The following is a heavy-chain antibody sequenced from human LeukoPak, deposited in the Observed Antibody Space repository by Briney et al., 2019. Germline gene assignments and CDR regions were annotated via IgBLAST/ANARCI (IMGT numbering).Heavy chain of an antibody. J-gene: IGHJ3*02. CDR2: TYYRSKWYN. V-gene: IGHV6-1*01. D-gene: IGHD6-13*01. CDR1: GDSVSSNSAA. CDR3: ARDLTYGSSWYGELSAFDI. Sequence: SQTLSLTCAISGDSVSSNSAAWNWIRQSPSRGLEWLGRTYYRSKWYNDYAVSVKSRITVNPDTSKNQFSLQLNSVTPEDTAVYYCARDLTYGSSWYGELSAFDIWSQATMVTVSS.